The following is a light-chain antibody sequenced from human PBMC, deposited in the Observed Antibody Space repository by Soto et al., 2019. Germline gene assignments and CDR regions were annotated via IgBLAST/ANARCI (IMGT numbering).Light chain of an antibody. V-gene: IGKV3-20*01. CDR2: GAS. CDR1: PSVSSNY. CDR3: QQYGSSPLT. J-gene: IGKJ4*01. Sequence: EIVLTQSPGPLSLSPGERATLSCRASPSVSSNYLAWYQQKPGQAPRLLIYGASSRATGIPDRCSGSGSGTYLTLTISRLEPEDFAVYYCQQYGSSPLTFGGGTKVEIK.